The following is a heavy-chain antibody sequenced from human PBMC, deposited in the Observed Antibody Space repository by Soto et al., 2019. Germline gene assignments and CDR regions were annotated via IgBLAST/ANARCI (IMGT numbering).Heavy chain of an antibody. CDR2: INYTGTP. D-gene: IGHD3-22*01. CDR3: ARLGGYYQAFDS. CDR1: GGSIRDYY. J-gene: IGHJ4*02. V-gene: IGHV4-59*08. Sequence: QVQLQESGPGLVKPSETLSLTCTVSGGSIRDYYWGWIRQSPGKGLEWIGYINYTGTPKHHPSLQSRVTISVDSSKNQFSLKVDSVTAADTAVYYCARLGGYYQAFDSWGQGTLVTVSS.